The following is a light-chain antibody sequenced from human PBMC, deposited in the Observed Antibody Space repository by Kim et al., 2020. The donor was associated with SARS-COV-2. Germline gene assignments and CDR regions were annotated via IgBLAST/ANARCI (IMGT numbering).Light chain of an antibody. CDR3: QQRINWPLT. J-gene: IGKJ4*01. CDR1: QSVSGY. Sequence: LSPGERATLSCRASQSVSGYLAWYQQKPGQAPRLLIYDASNRAAGIPARFSGSGSGTDFTLTISSLEPEDCSVYFCQQRINWPLTFGGGTKVDIK. V-gene: IGKV3-11*01. CDR2: DAS.